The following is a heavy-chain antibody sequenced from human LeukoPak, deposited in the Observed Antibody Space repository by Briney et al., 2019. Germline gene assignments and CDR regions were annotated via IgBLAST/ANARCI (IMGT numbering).Heavy chain of an antibody. CDR3: ARTPATTWTNHFDY. CDR1: GGSISTYY. Sequence: SETLSLTCTVSGGSISTYYWNWIRQSPGKGLQWIGYMYYSGSTNYNPSLKSRVTISVDTSKNESSLKLSSVTAADTAVYYCARTPATTWTNHFDYWGQGTLVTVSS. CDR2: MYYSGST. V-gene: IGHV4-59*01. D-gene: IGHD4-17*01. J-gene: IGHJ4*02.